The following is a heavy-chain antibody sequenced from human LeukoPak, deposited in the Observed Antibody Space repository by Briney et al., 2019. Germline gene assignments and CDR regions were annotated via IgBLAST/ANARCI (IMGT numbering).Heavy chain of an antibody. V-gene: IGHV3-23*01. D-gene: IGHD2-21*01. CDR2: ISGSGVST. CDR1: GFTFSSYA. Sequence: GGSLRLSCAASGFTFSSYAMSWVRQAPGKALEWVSAISGSGVSTYYADSVKRRFTISRDNSKNTLYLQMNSLRVEDTAVYYCAKSPYRFDALDIWGQGTMVTVSS. J-gene: IGHJ3*02. CDR3: AKSPYRFDALDI.